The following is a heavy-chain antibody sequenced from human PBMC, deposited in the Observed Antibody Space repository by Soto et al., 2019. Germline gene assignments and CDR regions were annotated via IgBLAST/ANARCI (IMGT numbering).Heavy chain of an antibody. Sequence: PSETLSLTCTVAGDSISDYYWSWIRQPPGKGLEWIGYIYYSGSTKYNPSLRSRVSMSVDTSKNQISLNLSSVSAADTAVYYCARVSPSGTYYFLLDHWGQGTLVTVSS. V-gene: IGHV4-59*01. D-gene: IGHD1-26*01. J-gene: IGHJ4*02. CDR3: ARVSPSGTYYFLLDH. CDR1: GDSISDYY. CDR2: IYYSGST.